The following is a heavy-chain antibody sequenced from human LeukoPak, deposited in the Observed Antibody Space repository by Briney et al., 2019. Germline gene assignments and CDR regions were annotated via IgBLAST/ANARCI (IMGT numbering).Heavy chain of an antibody. CDR2: IYYTGSI. V-gene: IGHV4-59*08. Sequence: SETLSLTCTVSVDSINSYYWNCIRQPPGKGLECIGYIYYTGSINYNRSLSGRVTISVDTSKSQFSLSLSSVTAADTDVYYCARSYSASYDSPAGWFDPWGQGTLVTVSS. CDR1: VDSINSYY. CDR3: ARSYSASYDSPAGWFDP. J-gene: IGHJ5*02. D-gene: IGHD3-22*01.